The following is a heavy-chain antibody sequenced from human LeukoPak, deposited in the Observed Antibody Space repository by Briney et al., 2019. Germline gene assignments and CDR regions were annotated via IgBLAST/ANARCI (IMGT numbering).Heavy chain of an antibody. J-gene: IGHJ5*01. D-gene: IGHD2-2*02. CDR2: INPNSGGT. CDR1: GYSFTDYS. V-gene: IGHV1-2*02. Sequence: ASVKVSCKASGYSFTDYSMHWVRQAPGQGLEWMGWINPNSGGTDYAQEFRGRVTMTRDTSISTAHMELSRLRSDDTAVYYCARIAIPGRHYFDPWGQGTLVTVSS. CDR3: ARIAIPGRHYFDP.